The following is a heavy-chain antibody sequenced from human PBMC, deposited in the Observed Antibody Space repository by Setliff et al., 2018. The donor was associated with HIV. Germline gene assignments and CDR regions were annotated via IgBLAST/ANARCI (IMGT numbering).Heavy chain of an antibody. J-gene: IGHJ6*02. CDR3: ARLGSGWSDSYYYAMDI. CDR2: ISPNFGHT. V-gene: IGHV1-18*04. D-gene: IGHD6-19*01. CDR1: GYTFTTYG. Sequence: ASVKVSCKASGYTFTTYGISWVRQAPGHGLEWMGWISPNFGHTNYAQNFLGRVTMTTDTSTSRAYMELRSLRSDDTAMYFCARLGSGWSDSYYYAMDIWGQGTTVTVSS.